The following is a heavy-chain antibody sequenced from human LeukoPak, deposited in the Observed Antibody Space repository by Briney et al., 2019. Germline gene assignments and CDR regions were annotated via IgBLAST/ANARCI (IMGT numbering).Heavy chain of an antibody. V-gene: IGHV4-38-2*01. Sequence: SETLSLTCAVSGSSISSGYYWGWIRQPPGKGLAWIGSIYHSGSTYYNPSLKSRVTISVDTSKNQFSLKLSSVTAADTAVYYCARSKIAVAAPFDYWGQGTLVTVSS. D-gene: IGHD6-19*01. J-gene: IGHJ4*02. CDR2: IYHSGST. CDR3: ARSKIAVAAPFDY. CDR1: GSSISSGYY.